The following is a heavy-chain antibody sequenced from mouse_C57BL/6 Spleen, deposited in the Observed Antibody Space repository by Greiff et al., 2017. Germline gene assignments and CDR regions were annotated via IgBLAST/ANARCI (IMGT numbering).Heavy chain of an antibody. CDR1: GFNITDYY. CDR2: IDPGDGDT. Sequence: VQLKESGAELVRPGASVKLSCTASGFNITDYYMNWVKQRPEQGLEWIGRIDPGDGDTEYAPQFQGKATMTADTSSNTAYLQLISLTSEDTAVYYCTTWYYGSSYDDYWGQGTTRTVSS. V-gene: IGHV14-1*01. CDR3: TTWYYGSSYDDY. J-gene: IGHJ2*01. D-gene: IGHD1-1*01.